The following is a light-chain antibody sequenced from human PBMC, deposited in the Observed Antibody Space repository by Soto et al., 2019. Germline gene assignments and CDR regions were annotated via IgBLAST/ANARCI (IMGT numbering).Light chain of an antibody. CDR3: QQLSTYPLT. J-gene: IGKJ4*01. V-gene: IGKV1-5*03. CDR1: QTISSW. Sequence: DIQMTQSPSTVSGSVGDRVTITCRASQTISSWLAWYQQKPGKAPKLLIYKASTLKSGVPSRFSGSGSGTDFTLTISSLQPEDFATYYCQQLSTYPLTFGGRTKVDI. CDR2: KAS.